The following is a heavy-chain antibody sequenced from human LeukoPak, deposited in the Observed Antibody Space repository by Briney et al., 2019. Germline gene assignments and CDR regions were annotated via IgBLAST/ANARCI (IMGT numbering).Heavy chain of an antibody. CDR3: ARGGSGTYYNGYYFDY. D-gene: IGHD3-10*01. V-gene: IGHV3-7*01. CDR2: IKQDGSEK. CDR1: GFTFSSFW. J-gene: IGHJ4*02. Sequence: GGSLRLSCAASGFTFSSFWMSWVRQAPGKGLEWVANIKQDGSEKNYVDSVKGRFTVSRDNAKNSMYLQLNSLRAEDTAVYYCARGGSGTYYNGYYFDYWGPGTLVTVSS.